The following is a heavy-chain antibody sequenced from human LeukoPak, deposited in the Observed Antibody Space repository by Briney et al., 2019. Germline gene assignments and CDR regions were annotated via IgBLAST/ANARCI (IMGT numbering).Heavy chain of an antibody. Sequence: SETLSLTCTVSGASISTGNWWSWVRQPPGKGLEWIGEVFHAGSANYNPSLKSRVTMSVDKSKNRFSLKLSSVTAADTAVYYCARDLPFYGFFDPWGQGTLVTVSS. CDR1: GASISTGNW. CDR2: VFHAGSA. V-gene: IGHV4-4*02. CDR3: ARDLPFYGFFDP. D-gene: IGHD3-10*01. J-gene: IGHJ5*02.